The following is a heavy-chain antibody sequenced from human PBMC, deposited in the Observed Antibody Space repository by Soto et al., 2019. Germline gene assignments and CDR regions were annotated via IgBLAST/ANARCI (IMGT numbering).Heavy chain of an antibody. V-gene: IGHV4-39*01. CDR1: GGSITSNAYY. J-gene: IGHJ4*02. CDR3: GRRLTLGSYSSCFDY. D-gene: IGHD1-26*01. Sequence: QLQLQESGPGLVKPSETLSLTCTVSGGSITSNAYYWGWIRQPPGKGLEWLGYIYYSGSASYNPSLKSRVTISVDTSNNQYSLPLSSVTAADTAVYYCGRRLTLGSYSSCFDYWGQGTLVTVSS. CDR2: IYYSGSA.